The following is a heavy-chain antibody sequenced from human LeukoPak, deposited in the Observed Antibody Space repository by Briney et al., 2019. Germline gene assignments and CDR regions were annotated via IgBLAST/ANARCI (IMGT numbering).Heavy chain of an antibody. CDR2: IRSKTDGGTT. CDR3: TTGYGDCPFDY. V-gene: IGHV3-15*01. J-gene: IGHJ4*02. CDR1: GFTFSNAW. D-gene: IGHD4-17*01. Sequence: GGSLSLSCAASGFTFSNAWMSWVRQAPGKGLEWVGRIRSKTDGGTTDYAAPVKGRFTISRDDSKNTLYLQMNSLRTEDTAVYYCTTGYGDCPFDYGGQGTLVTVSS.